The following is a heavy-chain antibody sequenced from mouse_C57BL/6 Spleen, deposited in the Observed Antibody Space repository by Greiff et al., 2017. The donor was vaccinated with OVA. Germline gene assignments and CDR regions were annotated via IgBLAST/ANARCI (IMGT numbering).Heavy chain of an antibody. CDR1: GFSLSTSGMG. D-gene: IGHD2-1*01. J-gene: IGHJ1*03. V-gene: IGHV8-12*01. Sequence: QVTLKESGPGILQSSQSLSLSCSFSGFSLSTSGMGVSWIRQPSGKGLEWLAHLYWDDDKRSNPSLKSRLTISKDPSRNQVFVKITSVDTADTDTYDCARGDYYGNHWDFDVWGTGTTVTVSA. CDR2: LYWDDDK. CDR3: ARGDYYGNHWDFDV.